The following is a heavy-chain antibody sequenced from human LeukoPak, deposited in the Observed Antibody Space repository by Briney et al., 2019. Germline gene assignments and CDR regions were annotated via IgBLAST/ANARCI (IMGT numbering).Heavy chain of an antibody. J-gene: IGHJ5*02. Sequence: PSETLSLTCTVSGGSISSYYWSWIRQPPGKGLERIGYIYYSGSTNYNPSLKSRVTISVDTSKNQFSLKLSSVTAADTAVYYCARRDEYSSGWSGDWFDPWGQGTLVTVSS. CDR1: GGSISSYY. CDR2: IYYSGST. D-gene: IGHD6-19*01. V-gene: IGHV4-59*01. CDR3: ARRDEYSSGWSGDWFDP.